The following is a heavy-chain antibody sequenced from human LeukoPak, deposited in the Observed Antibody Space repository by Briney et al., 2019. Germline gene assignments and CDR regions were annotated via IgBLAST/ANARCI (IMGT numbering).Heavy chain of an antibody. CDR2: ISAYNGNT. V-gene: IGHV1-18*01. CDR1: GYTFTSYG. J-gene: IGHJ6*02. D-gene: IGHD6-13*01. Sequence: ASVKVSCKASGYTFTSYGISWGRQAPGQGLEWMGWISAYNGNTNYAQKLQGRVTMTTDTSTSTAYMELRSLRSDDTAVYYCARVQQQLFYYYYGMDVWGQGTTVTVSS. CDR3: ARVQQQLFYYYYGMDV.